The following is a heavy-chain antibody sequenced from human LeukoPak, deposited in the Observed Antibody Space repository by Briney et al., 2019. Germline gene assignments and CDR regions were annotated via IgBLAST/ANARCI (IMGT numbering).Heavy chain of an antibody. CDR2: IYPGDSDT. J-gene: IGHJ4*02. V-gene: IGHV5-51*01. Sequence: GESLKISCXGSGYSFTGYWIGWVRQMPGKGLEWMGIIYPGDSDTRYSPSFQGQVTISADKSISTAYLQWSSLKASDTAMYYCARHVRYSSGWYQFDYWGQGTLVTVSS. D-gene: IGHD6-19*01. CDR3: ARHVRYSSGWYQFDY. CDR1: GYSFTGYW.